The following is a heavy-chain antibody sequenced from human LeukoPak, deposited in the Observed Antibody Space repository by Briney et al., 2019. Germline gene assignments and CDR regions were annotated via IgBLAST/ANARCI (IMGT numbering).Heavy chain of an antibody. CDR2: INPNSGGT. V-gene: IGHV1-2*02. J-gene: IGHJ4*02. CDR3: ARGLRYYCSGGSCPLDY. D-gene: IGHD2-15*01. Sequence: ASVKXXCXXXXXXXTGXXMXWXRQAPGQGLEWMGWINPNSGGTNYAQKFQGRVTMTRDTSISTAYMELSRLRSDDTAVYYCARGLRYYCSGGSCPLDYWGQGTLVTVSS. CDR1: XXXXTGXX.